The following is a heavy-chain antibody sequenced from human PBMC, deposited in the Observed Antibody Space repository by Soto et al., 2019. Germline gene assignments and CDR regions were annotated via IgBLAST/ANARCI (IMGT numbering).Heavy chain of an antibody. CDR1: VFSFSDYA. CDR3: AKGVRQCSATSELYT. J-gene: IGHJ4*02. V-gene: IGHV3-30*18. D-gene: IGHD3-10*02. Sequence: PGGSLRLSGAACVFSFSDYAIHRVRQAPGKGLEWVAVVSHDGRNTHYADSVKGRFTISRDSSKNTVSLEMTSLRSEDTAVYDNAKGVRQCSATSELYTRGQGPLVTVSS. CDR2: VSHDGRNT.